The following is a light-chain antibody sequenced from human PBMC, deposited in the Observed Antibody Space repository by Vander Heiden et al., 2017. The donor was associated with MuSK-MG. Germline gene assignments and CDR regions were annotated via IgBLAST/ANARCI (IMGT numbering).Light chain of an antibody. V-gene: IGLV3-21*02. CDR2: DDS. J-gene: IGLJ2*01. Sequence: SYVLTPPPSVSVAPGQTARITCGGKNIGSKSVHWYQQKPGQAPVLVVYDDSDRPSGIPERFSGSNSGKTATLTTSRGEAGDEADYYCQVWDSSSDRVVFGGGTKLTVL. CDR3: QVWDSSSDRVV. CDR1: NIGSKS.